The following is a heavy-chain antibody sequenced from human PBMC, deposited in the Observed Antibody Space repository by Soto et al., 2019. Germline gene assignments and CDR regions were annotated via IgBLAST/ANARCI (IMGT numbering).Heavy chain of an antibody. J-gene: IGHJ4*02. Sequence: PGGSLRLSCAASGFTFSSYAMSWFRQAPGKGLEWVSAISGSGGSTYCADSVKGRFTISRDNSKNTLYLQMNSLRAEDTAVYFCAKDSGYSSGWSSDYWGQGTLVTVSS. D-gene: IGHD6-19*01. CDR3: AKDSGYSSGWSSDY. V-gene: IGHV3-23*01. CDR1: GFTFSSYA. CDR2: ISGSGGST.